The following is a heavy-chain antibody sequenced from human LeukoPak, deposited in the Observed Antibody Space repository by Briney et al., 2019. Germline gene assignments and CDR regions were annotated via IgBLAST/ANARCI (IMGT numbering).Heavy chain of an antibody. Sequence: SVKVSCKASGGTFSSYAISWVRQAPGQGLEWMGGIIPIFGTANYAQKFQGRVTITADKSTSTAYMELSSLRSEDTAVCYCAVPLVGATHYYYYYYMDVWGKGTTVTVSS. V-gene: IGHV1-69*06. CDR3: AVPLVGATHYYYYYYMDV. CDR2: IIPIFGTA. J-gene: IGHJ6*03. CDR1: GGTFSSYA. D-gene: IGHD1-26*01.